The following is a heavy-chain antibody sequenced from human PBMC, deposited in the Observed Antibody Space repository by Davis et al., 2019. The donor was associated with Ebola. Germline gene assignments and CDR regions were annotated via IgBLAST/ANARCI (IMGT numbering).Heavy chain of an antibody. CDR1: GFTFSNYA. Sequence: GESLKISCAASGFTFSNYAMSWVRHAPGKGLECVSVISTSGTTIYYADSVKGRFTISRDNSENTLYLQMKSLRADDTAVYYCAREGLWFGEILGGFDYWGQGTLVTVSS. D-gene: IGHD3-10*01. J-gene: IGHJ4*02. CDR3: AREGLWFGEILGGFDY. CDR2: ISTSGTTI. V-gene: IGHV3-23*01.